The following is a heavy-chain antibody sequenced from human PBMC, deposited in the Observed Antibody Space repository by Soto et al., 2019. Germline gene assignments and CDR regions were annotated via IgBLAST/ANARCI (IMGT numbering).Heavy chain of an antibody. D-gene: IGHD3-3*01. J-gene: IGHJ6*03. CDR3: ARLYYDFWSGSIYYYMDV. CDR1: DGSISSYY. V-gene: IGHV4-59*01. Sequence: SETLSLTCTVSDGSISSYYLSWIRQPPGKGLEWIGYIYYSGSTNYNPSLKSRVTISVDTSKNQFSLKLSSVTAADTAVYYCARLYYDFWSGSIYYYMDVWGKGTTVTVSS. CDR2: IYYSGST.